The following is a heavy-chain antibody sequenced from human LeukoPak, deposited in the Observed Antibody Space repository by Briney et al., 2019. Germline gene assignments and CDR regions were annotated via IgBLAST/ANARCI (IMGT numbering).Heavy chain of an antibody. CDR2: IKQDGSEK. Sequence: AGGSLRLSCAASGFTFSTYWMSWVRQAPGKGLEWVANIKQDGSEKYYMDSVKGRFTISRDNAKNSLYLQMNSLRAEDTAMYYCARDSAGNDYWGQGTLVTVSS. D-gene: IGHD6-13*01. CDR1: GFTFSTYW. J-gene: IGHJ4*02. CDR3: ARDSAGNDY. V-gene: IGHV3-7*01.